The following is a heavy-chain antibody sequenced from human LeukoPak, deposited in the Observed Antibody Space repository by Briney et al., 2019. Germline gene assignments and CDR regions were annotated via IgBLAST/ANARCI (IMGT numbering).Heavy chain of an antibody. V-gene: IGHV3-23*01. D-gene: IGHD5-24*01. Sequence: GGSLRLSCAASGFTFSSYAMSWVRQAPGKGLEWVSAISGSGGSTYYADPVKGRFTISRDNSKNTLYLQMNSLRAEDTAVYYCAEDRPRGATRGLTKGPFDYWGQGTLVTVSS. CDR2: ISGSGGST. CDR1: GFTFSSYA. CDR3: AEDRPRGATRGLTKGPFDY. J-gene: IGHJ4*02.